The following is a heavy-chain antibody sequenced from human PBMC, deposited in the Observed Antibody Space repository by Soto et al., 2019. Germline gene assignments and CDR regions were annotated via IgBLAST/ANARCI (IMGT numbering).Heavy chain of an antibody. CDR2: IIPIFGTA. D-gene: IGHD6-19*01. CDR1: GGTFIRYA. Sequence: SVTLSCKASGGTFIRYAISLVRQAPGQGLEWMGGIIPIFGTANYAQKFQGRVTITADESTSTAYMAYLQMNSLKIEDTGLYYCTTGYGSDWYGWGQGTLVTVSS. J-gene: IGHJ4*02. V-gene: IGHV1-69*13. CDR3: TTGYGSDWYG.